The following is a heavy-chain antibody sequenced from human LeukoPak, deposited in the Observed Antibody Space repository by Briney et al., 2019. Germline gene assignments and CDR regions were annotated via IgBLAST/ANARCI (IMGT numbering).Heavy chain of an antibody. CDR2: IYYSGST. CDR1: GGSISSYY. J-gene: IGHJ4*02. Sequence: PSETLSLTCTVSGGSISSYYWSWIRQPPGKGLEWIEYIYYSGSTNYNPSLKSRVTISVDTSKNQFSLKLSSVTAADTAVYYCARDERKGGLFFDYWGQGTLVTVSS. CDR3: ARDERKGGLFFDY. V-gene: IGHV4-59*01.